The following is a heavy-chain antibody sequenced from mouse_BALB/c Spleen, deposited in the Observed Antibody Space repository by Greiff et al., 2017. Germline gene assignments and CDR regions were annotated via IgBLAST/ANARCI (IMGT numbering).Heavy chain of an antibody. D-gene: IGHD1-1*01. CDR1: GYTFTSYW. CDR2: INPSTGYT. Sequence: VMLVESGAELAKPGASVKMSCKASGYTFTSYWMHWVKQRPGQGLEWIGYINPSTGYTEYNQKFKDKATLTADKSSSTAYMQLSSLTSEDSAVYYCARGPYYGWAYWGQGTLVTVSA. J-gene: IGHJ3*01. V-gene: IGHV1-7*01. CDR3: ARGPYYGWAY.